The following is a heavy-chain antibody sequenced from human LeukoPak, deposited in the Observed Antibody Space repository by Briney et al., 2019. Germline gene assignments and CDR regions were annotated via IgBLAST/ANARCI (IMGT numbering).Heavy chain of an antibody. V-gene: IGHV3-30*02. CDR2: IRYDGSNK. CDR3: ARVLSGSWDWFDP. CDR1: GFTFSSSG. D-gene: IGHD3-22*01. J-gene: IGHJ5*02. Sequence: PGGSLRLSCVASGFTFSSSGMHWVRQAPGKGLEWVAFIRYDGSNKYYADSVKGRFTISRDNAKNTVYLQMNSLRAEDTAVYCARVLSGSWDWFDPWGQGTLVTVSS.